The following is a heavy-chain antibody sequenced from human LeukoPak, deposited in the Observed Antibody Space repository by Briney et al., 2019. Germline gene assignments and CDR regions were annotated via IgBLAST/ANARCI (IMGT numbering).Heavy chain of an antibody. CDR2: ISSSSSYI. D-gene: IGHD3-22*01. J-gene: IGHJ4*02. V-gene: IGHV3-21*03. CDR1: GFTFSSYS. CDR3: TTAYYYDSSGYN. Sequence: PGGSLRLSCAASGFTFSSYSMNWVRQAPGKGLEWVSSISSSSSYIYYADSVKGRFTISRDNAKNSLYLQMNSLKTEDTAVYYCTTAYYYDSSGYNGGQGTLVTVSS.